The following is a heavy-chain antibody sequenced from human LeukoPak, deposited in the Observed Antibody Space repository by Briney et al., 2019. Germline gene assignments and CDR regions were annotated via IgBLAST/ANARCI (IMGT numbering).Heavy chain of an antibody. D-gene: IGHD2-2*01. J-gene: IGHJ4*02. CDR3: ARGDRDLYCSSTSCYPVL. CDR2: ISSSSSYI. V-gene: IGHV3-21*01. CDR1: GFTFSTYS. Sequence: GGSLRLSCVVSGFTFSTYSMNWVRQAPGKGLEWVSYISSSSSYIYYADSVKGRFTISRDNAKNSLYLQMNSLRAEDTAVYYCARGDRDLYCSSTSCYPVLGGQGTLVTVSS.